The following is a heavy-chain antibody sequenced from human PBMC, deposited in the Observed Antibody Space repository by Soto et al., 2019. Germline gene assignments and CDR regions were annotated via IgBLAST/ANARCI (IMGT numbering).Heavy chain of an antibody. CDR1: GVSITGSY. V-gene: IGHV4-59*01. D-gene: IGHD2-21*01. J-gene: IGHJ4*02. CDR2: VYHSGTT. CDR3: ARDMPYCAGSLAGCDY. Sequence: PSETLSLTCYVSGVSITGSYWSWIRQPPGKTLEWIGYVYHSGTTTYNPSLKSRVSISVETSTNQFSLRLTSVIAADTAVYYCARDMPYCAGSLAGCDYWGQGILVTVS.